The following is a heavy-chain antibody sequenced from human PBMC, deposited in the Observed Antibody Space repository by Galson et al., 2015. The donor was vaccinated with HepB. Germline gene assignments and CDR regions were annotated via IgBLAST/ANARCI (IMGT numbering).Heavy chain of an antibody. Sequence: SVKVSCKASGGTFSSYAISWVRQAPGQGLEWMGGIIPIFGTANYAQKFQGSVTITADESTSTAYMELSSLRSEDTAVYYCARGVDYIFPNWFDPWGQRTLVTVSS. J-gene: IGHJ5*02. CDR2: IIPIFGTA. CDR1: GGTFSSYA. V-gene: IGHV1-69*13. D-gene: IGHD4-11*01. CDR3: ARGVDYIFPNWFDP.